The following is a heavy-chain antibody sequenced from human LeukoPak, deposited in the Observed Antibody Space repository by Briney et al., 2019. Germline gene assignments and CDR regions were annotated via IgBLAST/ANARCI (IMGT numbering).Heavy chain of an antibody. CDR2: IYYSGST. Sequence: SETLSLTCTVSGGSMNSYYWSWIRQPPGKGLEWIGYIYYSGSTNYNPALNSRVTISVDTSKSQFSLKLGSVTAADTAVYYCARDGYYYDSSGYLTRDAFDIWGQGTMVTVSS. D-gene: IGHD3-22*01. CDR3: ARDGYYYDSSGYLTRDAFDI. CDR1: GGSMNSYY. J-gene: IGHJ3*02. V-gene: IGHV4-59*01.